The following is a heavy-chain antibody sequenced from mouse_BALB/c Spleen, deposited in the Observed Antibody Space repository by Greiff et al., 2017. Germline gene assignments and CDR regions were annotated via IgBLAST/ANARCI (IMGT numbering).Heavy chain of an antibody. Sequence: EVKLVESGPGLVKPSQSLSLTCTVTGYSITSDYAWNWIRQFPGNKLEWMGYISYSGSTSYNPSLKSRISITRDTSKNQFFLQLNSVTTEDTATYYCASSAWFAYWGQGTLVTVSA. V-gene: IGHV3-2*02. J-gene: IGHJ3*01. CDR1: GYSITSDYA. CDR2: ISYSGST. CDR3: ASSAWFAY.